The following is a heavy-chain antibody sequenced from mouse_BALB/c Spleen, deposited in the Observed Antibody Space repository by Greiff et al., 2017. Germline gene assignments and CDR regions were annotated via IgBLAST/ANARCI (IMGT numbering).Heavy chain of an antibody. CDR2: IDPANGNT. V-gene: IGHV14-3*02. D-gene: IGHD4-1*01. J-gene: IGHJ3*01. CDR1: GFNIKDTY. Sequence: EVQLQQSGAELVKPGASVKLSCTASGFNIKDTYMHWVKQRPEQGLEWIGRIDPANGNTKYDPKFQGKATITAVTSSNTAYLQLSSLTSEDTAVYYCATPGDSSWFAYWGQGTLVTVSA. CDR3: ATPGDSSWFAY.